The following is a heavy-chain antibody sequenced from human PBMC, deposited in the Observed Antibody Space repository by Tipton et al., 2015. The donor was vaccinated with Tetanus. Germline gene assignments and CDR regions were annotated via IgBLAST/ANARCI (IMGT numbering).Heavy chain of an antibody. J-gene: IGHJ5*02. CDR1: GGALIVSNFY. Sequence: TLSLTCRVSGGALIVSNFYWGWIRQPPGKGLEGIGGIHYTGSTYLNPSLKRRGTITVDTSKNQFSLNLTSVTAADTAFYYCARQSCSGGSCRFDPWGQGTLVTVSS. D-gene: IGHD2-15*01. CDR3: ARQSCSGGSCRFDP. CDR2: IHYTGST. V-gene: IGHV4-39*01.